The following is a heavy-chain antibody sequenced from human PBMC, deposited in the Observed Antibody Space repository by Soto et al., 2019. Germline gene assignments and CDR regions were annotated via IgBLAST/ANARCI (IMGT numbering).Heavy chain of an antibody. J-gene: IGHJ4*02. CDR1: GDTFSSYS. Sequence: ASVKVSCKASGDTFSSYSISWVRQAPGQGLEWMGRIIPMVGTPNYAQKFQGWVTLTRDTSISTAYMELSRLRSDDTAVYYCARDNGLDIPFDYWGQGTLVTVSS. CDR2: IIPMVGTP. CDR3: ARDNGLDIPFDY. D-gene: IGHD2-15*01. V-gene: IGHV1-2*04.